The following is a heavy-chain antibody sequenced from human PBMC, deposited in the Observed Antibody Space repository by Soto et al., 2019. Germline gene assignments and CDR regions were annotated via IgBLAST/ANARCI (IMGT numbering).Heavy chain of an antibody. V-gene: IGHV4-59*08. CDR1: GGSISSYY. CDR2: IYYSGST. J-gene: IGHJ3*02. Sequence: SETLSLTCTVSGGSISSYYWSWIRQPPGKGQEWIGYIYYSGSTNYNPSLKSRVTISVDTSKNQFSLKLSSVTAADTAVYYCARHLNTYYYDSSVLWPVLGEGGAFYIWGQGTMVTVS. CDR3: ARHLNTYYYDSSVLWPVLGEGGAFYI. D-gene: IGHD3-22*01.